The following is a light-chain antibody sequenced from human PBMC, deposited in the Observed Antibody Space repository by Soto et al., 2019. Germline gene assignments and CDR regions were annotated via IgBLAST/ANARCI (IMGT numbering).Light chain of an antibody. J-gene: IGLJ1*01. Sequence: QSVLTQPPSASGTPGQRVTISCSGSSSNIGSNTVNRYQQLPGTAPKLLIYSNNQRPSGVPDRFSGSKSGTSASLAISGLQSEDEADYYCAAWDDSPSYVFGTGTKVTVL. CDR2: SNN. V-gene: IGLV1-44*01. CDR1: SSNIGSNT. CDR3: AAWDDSPSYV.